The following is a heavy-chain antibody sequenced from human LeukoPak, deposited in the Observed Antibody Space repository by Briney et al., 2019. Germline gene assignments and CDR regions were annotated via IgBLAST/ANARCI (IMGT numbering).Heavy chain of an antibody. Sequence: GGSLRLSCAASGFTFNNYWMHWVRHAPGKGLEWVSRLKTDGSRTNYADSVKGRFIISRDNTKNMVYLQMNSLRAEDTAVYYCSRDHPGSNSLDYWGQGTLVTVSS. CDR1: GFTFNNYW. J-gene: IGHJ4*02. D-gene: IGHD4-11*01. CDR2: LKTDGSRT. CDR3: SRDHPGSNSLDY. V-gene: IGHV3-74*01.